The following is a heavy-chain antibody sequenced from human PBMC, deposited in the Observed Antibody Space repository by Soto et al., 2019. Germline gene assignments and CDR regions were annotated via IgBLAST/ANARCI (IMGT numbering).Heavy chain of an antibody. D-gene: IGHD3-22*01. Sequence: ESLKISCKASGYSFTSYWISWVRQMPGKGLEWMGRIDPSDSYTSYSPSFEGHVIISAEKSISTAYLQWSSLKASDTAMYYCARHRPYYSDGSGYYSMWFDPWGQGTLVTVSS. CDR2: IDPSDSYT. CDR3: ARHRPYYSDGSGYYSMWFDP. CDR1: GYSFTSYW. V-gene: IGHV5-10-1*01. J-gene: IGHJ5*02.